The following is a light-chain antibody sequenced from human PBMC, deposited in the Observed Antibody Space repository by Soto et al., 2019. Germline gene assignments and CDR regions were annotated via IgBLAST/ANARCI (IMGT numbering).Light chain of an antibody. CDR3: QSYDRSLSGWV. V-gene: IGLV1-40*01. CDR2: GNS. CDR1: SSNIGAGYN. J-gene: IGLJ3*02. Sequence: QSVLTQPPSVSGAPGQRVTISCTGSSSNIGAGYNVHWYQQLPGTAPKLLIYGNSNRPSGVPDRFSGSKSGTSASLAITGLQAADEADYYCQSYDRSLSGWVFGGGTKLTVL.